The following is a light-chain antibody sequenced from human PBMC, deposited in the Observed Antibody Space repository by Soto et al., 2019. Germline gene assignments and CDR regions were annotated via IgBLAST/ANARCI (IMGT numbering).Light chain of an antibody. CDR2: DAS. J-gene: IGKJ1*01. CDR3: QQCGDSWS. CDR1: QNIGTW. V-gene: IGKV1-5*01. Sequence: DIRMTQSPSTLSASVGDRVTITCRASQNIGTWLAWNQQKPGKGPDLLIYDASTLESGVPSRFSGSGSGTEFTLTISSLQPGDFATYYCQQCGDSWSFGQGTKVEIE.